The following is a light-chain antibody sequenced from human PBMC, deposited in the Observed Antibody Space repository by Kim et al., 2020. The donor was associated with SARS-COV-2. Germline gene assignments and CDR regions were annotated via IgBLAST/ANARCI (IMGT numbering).Light chain of an antibody. CDR3: NSRDSNDNVV. Sequence: SSELTQDPAVSVALGQTVRITCQGDSLRSYYATWYQQKPGQAPILVIYGKNNRPSGIPDRSSGSSSGNTTSLTITGTQAGDEADYHCNSRDSNDNVVFGG. CDR1: SLRSYY. J-gene: IGLJ2*01. V-gene: IGLV3-19*01. CDR2: GKN.